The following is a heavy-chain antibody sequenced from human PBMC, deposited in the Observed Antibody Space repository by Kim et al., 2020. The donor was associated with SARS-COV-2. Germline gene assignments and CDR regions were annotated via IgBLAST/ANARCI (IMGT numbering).Heavy chain of an antibody. V-gene: IGHV7-4-1*02. J-gene: IGHJ4*02. Sequence: YAQGFTGRFVFSLDTSVSTAYLQISSLKAEDTAVYYCARVGTGYSYALDYWGQGTLVTVSS. CDR3: ARVGTGYSYALDY. D-gene: IGHD5-18*01.